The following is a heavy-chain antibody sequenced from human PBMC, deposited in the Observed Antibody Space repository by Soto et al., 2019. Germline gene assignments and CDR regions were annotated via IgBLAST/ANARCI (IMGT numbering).Heavy chain of an antibody. CDR1: GGTFSSYA. D-gene: IGHD3-22*01. Sequence: SVKVSCKASGGTFSSYAISWVRQAPGQGLEWMGGIIPIFGTANYAQKFQGRVTITADESTSTAYMELSSLRSEDTAVYYCARDLNYYDTPFDYWGQGTLVTVSS. J-gene: IGHJ4*02. V-gene: IGHV1-69*13. CDR3: ARDLNYYDTPFDY. CDR2: IIPIFGTA.